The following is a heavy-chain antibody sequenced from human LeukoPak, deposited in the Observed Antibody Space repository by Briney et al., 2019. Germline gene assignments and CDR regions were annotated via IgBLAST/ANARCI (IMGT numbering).Heavy chain of an antibody. D-gene: IGHD3-3*01. Sequence: ASVKVSCKASGYTFTSYDINWVRQATGQGLEWMGWMNPNSGNTGYAQKFQGRVTITRNTSISTAYMELSSLRSEDTAVYYCAGEEPGLRFLGPHAFDIWGQGTMVTVSS. V-gene: IGHV1-8*03. CDR3: AGEEPGLRFLGPHAFDI. CDR2: MNPNSGNT. J-gene: IGHJ3*02. CDR1: GYTFTSYD.